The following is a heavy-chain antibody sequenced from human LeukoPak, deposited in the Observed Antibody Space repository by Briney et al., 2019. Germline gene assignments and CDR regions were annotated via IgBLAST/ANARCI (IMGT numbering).Heavy chain of an antibody. V-gene: IGHV3-74*01. CDR1: GFTFSSYW. J-gene: IGHJ4*02. CDR2: INSDGSST. D-gene: IGHD5-24*01. CDR3: ASSFPGGLQGDY. Sequence: GGSLRLSCAASGFTFSSYWMHWVRQAPGKGLVWVSRINSDGSSTSYADSVKGRFTISRDNAKNTLYLQMNSLRAEDTAVYYCASSFPGGLQGDYWGQGTLVTVSS.